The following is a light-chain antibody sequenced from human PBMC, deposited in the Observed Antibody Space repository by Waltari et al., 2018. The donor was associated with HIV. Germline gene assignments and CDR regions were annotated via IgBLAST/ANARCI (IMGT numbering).Light chain of an antibody. CDR1: QSVSSS. V-gene: IGKV3-15*01. CDR2: GAS. CDR3: QQYSNWPLT. Sequence: EIVMAQSPATLSVSPGETDNVSCRASQSVSSSLVWYQQKPGQAPKLLIYGASTRATGIAARFSGSGSGTDFTLTISSLQSEDFAVYYCQQYSNWPLTFGGGTKVEI. J-gene: IGKJ4*01.